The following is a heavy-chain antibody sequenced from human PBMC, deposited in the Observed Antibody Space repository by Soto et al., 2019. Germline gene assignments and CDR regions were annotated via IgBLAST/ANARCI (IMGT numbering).Heavy chain of an antibody. CDR1: GGTFSSYT. D-gene: IGHD3-22*01. V-gene: IGHV1-69*02. CDR2: IIPILGIA. Sequence: SVKVSCKASGGTFSSYTISWVRQAPGQGLEWMGRIIPILGIANYAQKFQGRVTITADKSTSTAYMELSSLRSEDTAVYYCARGGIVVVTYLDNWGQGTLVTVSS. J-gene: IGHJ4*02. CDR3: ARGGIVVVTYLDN.